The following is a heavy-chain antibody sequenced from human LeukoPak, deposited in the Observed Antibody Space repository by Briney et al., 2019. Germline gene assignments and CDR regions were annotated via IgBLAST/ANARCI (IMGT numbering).Heavy chain of an antibody. CDR3: ARELVIGGGAFDI. D-gene: IGHD3-9*01. J-gene: IGHJ3*02. CDR2: ISYDGSNK. V-gene: IGHV3-30*03. CDR1: GFTFSSYG. Sequence: GGSLRLSCAASGFTFSSYGMHWVRQAPGKGLEWVALISYDGSNKYYADSVKGRFTISRDNSKNTLYLQMGSLRAEDMAVYYCARELVIGGGAFDIWGQGTMVTVSS.